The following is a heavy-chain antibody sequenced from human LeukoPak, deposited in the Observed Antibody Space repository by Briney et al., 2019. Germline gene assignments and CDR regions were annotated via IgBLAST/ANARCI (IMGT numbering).Heavy chain of an antibody. CDR2: IGTAGDT. V-gene: IGHV3-13*01. CDR3: ARGSEGIVGATTAGFDY. D-gene: IGHD1-26*01. CDR1: GFTFSSYD. Sequence: GGSLRFSCAASGFTFSSYDMHWVRQATGKGLEWVSAIGTAGDTYYPGSVKGRFTISRENAKNSLYLQMNSLRAGDTAVYYCARGSEGIVGATTAGFDYWGQGTLVTVSS. J-gene: IGHJ4*02.